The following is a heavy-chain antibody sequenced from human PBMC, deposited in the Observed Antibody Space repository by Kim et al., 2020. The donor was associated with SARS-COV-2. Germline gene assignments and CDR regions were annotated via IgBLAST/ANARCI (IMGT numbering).Heavy chain of an antibody. CDR3: TKGATARYFDWLTIPDWFNP. V-gene: IGHV3-23*01. J-gene: IGHJ5*02. CDR2: ISGSGGST. D-gene: IGHD3-9*01. Sequence: GGSLRLSCAASGFTFSSYAMSWVRQAPGKGLEWVSDISGSGGSTYYADSAMGRFTISRDNSKNTLNLQMNSLRAEDTAVYYCTKGATARYFDWLTIPDWFNPWGQGTLVTVSS. CDR1: GFTFSSYA.